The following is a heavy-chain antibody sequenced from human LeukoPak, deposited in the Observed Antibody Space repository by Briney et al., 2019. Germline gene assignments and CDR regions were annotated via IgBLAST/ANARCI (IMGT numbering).Heavy chain of an antibody. D-gene: IGHD2-2*02. V-gene: IGHV1-69*02. CDR3: ASWGDGYCSSTSCYTLDY. J-gene: IGHJ4*02. CDR1: GPTFSSYT. Sequence: GASVEVSCKASGPTFSSYTISWVRQAPGQGLEWMGRIIPILGIANYAQKFQGRVTITADKSTSTAYMELSSLRSEDTAVYYCASWGDGYCSSTSCYTLDYWGQGTLVTVSS. CDR2: IIPILGIA.